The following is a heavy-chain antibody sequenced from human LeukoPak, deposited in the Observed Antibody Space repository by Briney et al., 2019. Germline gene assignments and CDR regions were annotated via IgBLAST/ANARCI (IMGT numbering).Heavy chain of an antibody. V-gene: IGHV3-30*04. Sequence: GSLRLSCAASGFTFSSYAMHWVRQAPGKGLEWVAVISYDGSNKYYADSVKGRFTISRDNSKNTLYLQMNSLRAEDTAVYYFARESSITMVRGGDYFDYWGQGTLVTVSS. CDR3: ARESSITMVRGGDYFDY. CDR1: GFTFSSYA. J-gene: IGHJ4*02. CDR2: ISYDGSNK. D-gene: IGHD3-10*01.